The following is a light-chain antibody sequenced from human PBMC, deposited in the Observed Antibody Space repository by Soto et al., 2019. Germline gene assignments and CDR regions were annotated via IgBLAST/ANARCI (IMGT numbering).Light chain of an antibody. CDR2: EVS. CDR1: SSDVGAYKY. CDR3: TSYVGSNIWV. V-gene: IGLV2-8*01. J-gene: IGLJ3*02. Sequence: QLVLTQPPSASGSPGQSVTISCTGTSSDVGAYKYVSWYQQYTGKAPKLMIYEVSKRPSGVPDRFSGSKSGNTASLTVSGLQAEDEADYYCTSYVGSNIWVFGGGTKLTVL.